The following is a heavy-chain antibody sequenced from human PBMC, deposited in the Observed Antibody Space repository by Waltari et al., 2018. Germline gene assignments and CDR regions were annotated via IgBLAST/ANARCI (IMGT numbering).Heavy chain of an antibody. CDR1: YY. Sequence: YYWGWIRQPPGKGLEWIGSIYHSGSTYYNPSLKSRVTISVDTSKNQFSLKLSSVTAADTAVYYCARGVADPASLSYYYYMDVWGKGTTVTVSS. CDR3: ARGVADPASLSYYYYMDV. CDR2: IYHSGST. D-gene: IGHD2-15*01. J-gene: IGHJ6*03. V-gene: IGHV4-38-2*02.